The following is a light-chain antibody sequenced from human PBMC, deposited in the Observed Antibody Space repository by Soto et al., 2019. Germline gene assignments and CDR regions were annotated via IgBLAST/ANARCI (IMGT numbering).Light chain of an antibody. J-gene: IGKJ2*01. CDR2: DAS. CDR1: QSISSW. V-gene: IGKV1-5*01. CDR3: QQYNSYSPL. Sequence: DIQMTQSPSTLSASVGDRVTITCRASQSISSWLVWYQQKPGKAPKLLIYDASSLESGVPSRFSGSGSGTEFTLTISSLQPDDFATYYCQQYNSYSPLFGQGTKLEIK.